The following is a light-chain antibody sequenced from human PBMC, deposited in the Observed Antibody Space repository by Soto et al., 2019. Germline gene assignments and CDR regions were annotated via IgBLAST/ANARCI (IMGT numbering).Light chain of an antibody. CDR3: QQYGSVPLT. J-gene: IGKJ4*01. V-gene: IGKV3-20*01. CDR1: QRVSTNY. CDR2: GAS. Sequence: EIVLTQSPGTLSLSPGERATLSCKARQRVSTNYLAWYQQKPGQAPRLLIYGASSRATGIPDRFSGSGSGADFALTISRLEPEDCAVYYCQQYGSVPLTFGGGTKVEIK.